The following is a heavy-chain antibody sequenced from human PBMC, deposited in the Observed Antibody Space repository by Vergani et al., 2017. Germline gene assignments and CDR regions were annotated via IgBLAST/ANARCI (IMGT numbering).Heavy chain of an antibody. CDR2: IYYSGST. Sequence: QLQLQESGPGLVKPSETLSLTCTVSGGSVSSGSYYWSWIRQPAGKGLEWIGYIYYSGSTNYNPSLKSRVTISVDTSKNQFSLKLSSVTAADTAVYYCARGRRWGSGYDLFDYWGQGTLVTVSS. D-gene: IGHD5-12*01. V-gene: IGHV4-61*10. CDR1: GGSVSSGSYY. CDR3: ARGRRWGSGYDLFDY. J-gene: IGHJ4*02.